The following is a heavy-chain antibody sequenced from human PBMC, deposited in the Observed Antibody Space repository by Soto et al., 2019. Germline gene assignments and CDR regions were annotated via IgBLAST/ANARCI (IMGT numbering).Heavy chain of an antibody. CDR2: IYYSGST. Sequence: PSETLSLTCTVSGGSISSSSYYWGWIRQPPGKGLEWIGYIYYSGSTNYNPSLKSRVTISVDASKNQFSLKLSSVTAADTAVYYCARDRGCISTSCYEEAGYNWFDPWGQGTLVTVS. D-gene: IGHD2-2*01. J-gene: IGHJ5*02. CDR1: GGSISSSSYY. V-gene: IGHV4-61*01. CDR3: ARDRGCISTSCYEEAGYNWFDP.